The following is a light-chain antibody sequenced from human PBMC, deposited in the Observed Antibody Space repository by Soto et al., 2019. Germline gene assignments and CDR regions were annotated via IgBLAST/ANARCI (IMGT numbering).Light chain of an antibody. V-gene: IGLV2-14*03. CDR2: NVS. CDR1: SSDVGGYNY. Sequence: QSALTQPASVSGSPGQAITISCTGTSSDVGGYNYVSWYQHLPGKAPKLMLYNVSDRPSGVSNRFSGSKSGNTASLTISGLQAEDEADYYCSSYTSSSTYVLFGGGTQLTVL. CDR3: SSYTSSSTYVL. J-gene: IGLJ7*01.